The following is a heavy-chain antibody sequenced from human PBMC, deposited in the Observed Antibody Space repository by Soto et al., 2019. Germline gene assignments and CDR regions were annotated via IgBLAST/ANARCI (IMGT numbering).Heavy chain of an antibody. CDR3: ARGVDAGVDV. J-gene: IGHJ6*02. CDR2: MSPNSGAT. Sequence: QVQLVQSGAEVTKPGASVKVSCRASGYTFITYDINWVRQATGQGLEWMGWMSPNSGATGYAQKFQGRVTMTRDTTISTAYMELSNLRSEDTAIYYCARGVDAGVDVWGQGTTLTVSS. V-gene: IGHV1-8*01. CDR1: GYTFITYD. D-gene: IGHD1-1*01.